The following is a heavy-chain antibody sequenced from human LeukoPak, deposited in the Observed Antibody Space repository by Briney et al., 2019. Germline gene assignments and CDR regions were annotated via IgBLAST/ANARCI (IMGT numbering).Heavy chain of an antibody. D-gene: IGHD2/OR15-2a*01. CDR2: ISSSGSTI. V-gene: IGHV3-48*03. CDR1: GFTFSSYE. Sequence: GGSLRLSCAASGFTFSSYEMNWVRQAPGKGLEWVSYISSSGSTIYYADSVKGRFTISRDNSKNTLYLQMNSLRAEDTAVYYCAKDLSYFQHWGQGTLVTVSS. CDR3: AKDLSYFQH. J-gene: IGHJ1*01.